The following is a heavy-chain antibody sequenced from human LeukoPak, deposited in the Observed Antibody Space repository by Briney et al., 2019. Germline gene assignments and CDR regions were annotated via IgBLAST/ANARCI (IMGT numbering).Heavy chain of an antibody. J-gene: IGHJ4*02. CDR3: ARQGSGWYGDFDY. V-gene: IGHV4-38-2*02. CDR2: IYHSGST. CDR1: GYSISSGYY. Sequence: SETLSLTCTVSGYSISSGYYWGWIRQPPGKGLEWIGSIYHSGSTYYNPSLKSRVTISVDTSKNQFSLKLSSVTAADTAVYYCARQGSGWYGDFDYWGQGTLVTVSS. D-gene: IGHD6-19*01.